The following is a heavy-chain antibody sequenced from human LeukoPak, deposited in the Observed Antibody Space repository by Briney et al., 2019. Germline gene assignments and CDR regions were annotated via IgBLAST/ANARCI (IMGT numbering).Heavy chain of an antibody. D-gene: IGHD6-19*01. CDR3: ARLVDSSGWYRFDYYYGMDV. CDR2: INPNSGGT. J-gene: IGHJ6*02. V-gene: IGHV1-2*02. CDR1: GYTFTGYY. Sequence: ASVKVSCKASGYTFTGYYMHWVRQAPGQGLEWMGWINPNSGGTNYAQRFQGRVTMTRDTSISTAYMELSRLRSDDTAVYYCARLVDSSGWYRFDYYYGMDVWGQGTTVTVSS.